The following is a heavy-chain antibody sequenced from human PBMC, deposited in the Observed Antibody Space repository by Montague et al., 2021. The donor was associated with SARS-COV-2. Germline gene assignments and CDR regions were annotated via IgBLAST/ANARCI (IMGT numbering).Heavy chain of an antibody. J-gene: IGHJ6*03. CDR3: ARLRDGVVPSPILGVGPYYSYYYMDV. V-gene: IGHV4-34*01. CDR2: INHGGST. CDR1: GTSFSGYY. D-gene: IGHD3-10*01. Sequence: SETLSLPCAVHGTSFSGYYWNWIRQPPGKGLEWIGEINHGGSTKYSPSLKSRLTISADTSKNQFSLKLTSVAAADTAVYYCARLRDGVVPSPILGVGPYYSYYYMDVWGRGTTVTVSS.